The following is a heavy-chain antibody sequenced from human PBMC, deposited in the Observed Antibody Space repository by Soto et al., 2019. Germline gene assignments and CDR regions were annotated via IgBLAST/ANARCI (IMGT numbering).Heavy chain of an antibody. Sequence: VASVKVSCKASGNTFTNLGVTWVRQAPGQGLEWMGWSSAYTDDPNYAQKFQGRVTMTIDTSTSTAYLDLRSPTSDDTAVYYCARVIPGAEAWFDPWGQGTVVTVSS. CDR1: GNTFTNLG. CDR2: SSAYTDDP. D-gene: IGHD2-2*01. CDR3: ARVIPGAEAWFDP. J-gene: IGHJ5*02. V-gene: IGHV1-18*01.